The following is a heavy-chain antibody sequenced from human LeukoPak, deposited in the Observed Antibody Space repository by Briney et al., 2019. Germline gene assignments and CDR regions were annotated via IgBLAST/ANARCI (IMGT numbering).Heavy chain of an antibody. CDR3: AKDWSYDSSGYYDY. D-gene: IGHD3-22*01. J-gene: IGHJ4*02. CDR2: ISWNSGSI. V-gene: IGHV3-9*03. Sequence: PGRSLRLSCAASGFTFDDYAMHWVRQAPGKGLEWVSGISWNSGSIGYADSVKGRFTISRDNAKNSLYLQMNSLRAEDMASYYCAKDWSYDSSGYYDYWGQGTLVTVSS. CDR1: GFTFDDYA.